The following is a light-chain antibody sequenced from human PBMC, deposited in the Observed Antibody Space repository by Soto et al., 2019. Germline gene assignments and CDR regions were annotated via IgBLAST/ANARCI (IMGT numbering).Light chain of an antibody. CDR3: SSFTGSNYV. Sequence: QSVLTQPASLSGSPGQPITISCTGTISDVGGYNFVSWYQQYPGKAPKLMICDVSNRPSGVSNRFSGSKSGNTASLTISGLQAEDEADYYCSSFTGSNYVFGTGTKVTVL. J-gene: IGLJ1*01. V-gene: IGLV2-14*03. CDR2: DVS. CDR1: ISDVGGYNF.